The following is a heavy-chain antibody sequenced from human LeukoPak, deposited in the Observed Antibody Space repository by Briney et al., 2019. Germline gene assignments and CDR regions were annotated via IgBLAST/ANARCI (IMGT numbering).Heavy chain of an antibody. CDR1: GYTFTGYY. CDR3: ARRYGGGVDY. Sequence: ASVKVSCKASGYTFTGYYLFWVRQAPGEGLEWMGWINPKSGGTNYAQKFKGRATITRDTSIRTAYMEVTRLPSDDTAVYYCARRYGGGVDYWGQGTLVTVSS. D-gene: IGHD3-10*01. CDR2: INPKSGGT. V-gene: IGHV1-2*02. J-gene: IGHJ4*02.